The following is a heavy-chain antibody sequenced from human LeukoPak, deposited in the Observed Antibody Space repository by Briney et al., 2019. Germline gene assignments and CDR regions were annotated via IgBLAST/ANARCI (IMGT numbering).Heavy chain of an antibody. D-gene: IGHD3-22*01. CDR1: GFTVSSNY. J-gene: IGHJ4*02. V-gene: IGHV3-66*01. CDR3: ARRYYDSSGYHFLDY. CDR2: IYSDGST. Sequence: PGGSLRLSFAAPGFTVSSNYMSWVRQAPGKGLEWVSVIYSDGSTYYADSVKGRFTISRDNSKNTLYLQLNSLRAEDTAVYYCARRYYDSSGYHFLDYWGQGTLVTVSS.